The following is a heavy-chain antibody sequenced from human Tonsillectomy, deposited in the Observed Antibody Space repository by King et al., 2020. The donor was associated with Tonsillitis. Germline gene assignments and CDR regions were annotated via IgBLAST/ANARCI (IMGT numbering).Heavy chain of an antibody. CDR3: EKGRTRGYPRYYFDY. CDR1: GFTFSSYA. J-gene: IGHJ4*02. V-gene: IGHV3-23*04. D-gene: IGHD3-16*02. CDR2: ISGSGGST. Sequence: VQLVESGGGLVQPGGSLRLSCAASGFTFSSYAMSWVRQAPGKGLEWVSAISGSGGSTYYADSVTGRFTISRHNSKNTLYLQMNSLRAEDTAVYYCEKGRTRGYPRYYFDYWGQGTLVTVSS.